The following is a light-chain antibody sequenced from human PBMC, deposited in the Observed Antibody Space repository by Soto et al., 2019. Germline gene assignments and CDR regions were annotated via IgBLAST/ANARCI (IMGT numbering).Light chain of an antibody. CDR3: QQCSNWPPT. Sequence: EIVLTQSPGTLSLSPGERATLSCRASQSVSSNYLAWYQHKPGQAPRLLIFDASNRATGIPARFSGSGSGTDFTLSISSLEPEDFAVYYCQQCSNWPPTFGQGTKVDIK. J-gene: IGKJ1*01. CDR2: DAS. V-gene: IGKV3-11*01. CDR1: QSVSSNY.